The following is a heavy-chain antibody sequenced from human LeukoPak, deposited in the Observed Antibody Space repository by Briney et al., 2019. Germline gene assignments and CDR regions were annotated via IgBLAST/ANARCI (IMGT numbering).Heavy chain of an antibody. J-gene: IGHJ4*02. CDR1: GGTFSSYA. CDR2: IIPIFGTA. V-gene: IGHV1-69*05. Sequence: GSSVKVSCKVSGGTFSSYAISWVRQAPGQGLEWMGRIIPIFGTANYAQKFQGRVTITTDESTSTAYMELSSLRSEDTAVYYCARGAAYCGGDCRKPFDHWGQGTLVTVSS. CDR3: ARGAAYCGGDCRKPFDH. D-gene: IGHD2-21*02.